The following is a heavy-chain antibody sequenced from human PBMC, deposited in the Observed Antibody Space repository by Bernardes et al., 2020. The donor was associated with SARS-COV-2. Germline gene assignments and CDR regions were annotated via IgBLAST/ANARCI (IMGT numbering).Heavy chain of an antibody. V-gene: IGHV3-30-3*01. CDR3: ARGPGSHFDY. Sequence: GSLRLSCAASGFTFSSYAMHWVRQAPGKGLEWVAVISYDGSNKYYADSVKGRFTISRDNSKNTLYLQMNSLRAEDTAVYYCARGPGSHFDYWGQGTLVTVSS. D-gene: IGHD1-26*01. J-gene: IGHJ4*02. CDR1: GFTFSSYA. CDR2: ISYDGSNK.